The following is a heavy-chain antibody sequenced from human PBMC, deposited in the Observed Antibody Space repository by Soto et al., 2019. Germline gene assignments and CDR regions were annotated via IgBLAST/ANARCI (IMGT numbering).Heavy chain of an antibody. CDR3: ASSDDYVWGSYRYTDPDAFDI. D-gene: IGHD3-16*02. Sequence: LSLTCAVYGGSFSGYYWSWIRQPPGKGLEWIGEINHSGSTNYNPSLKSRVTISVDTFKNQFSLKLSSVTAADTAVYYCASSDDYVWGSYRYTDPDAFDIWGQGTMVTVSS. CDR2: INHSGST. V-gene: IGHV4-34*01. CDR1: GGSFSGYY. J-gene: IGHJ3*02.